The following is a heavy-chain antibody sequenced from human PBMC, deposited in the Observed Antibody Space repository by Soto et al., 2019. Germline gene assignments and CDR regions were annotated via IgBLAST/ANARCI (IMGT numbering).Heavy chain of an antibody. D-gene: IGHD7-27*01. CDR2: IWYDGSNK. Sequence: GGSLRLSCAASGFTFSSYGMHWVRQAPGKGLEWVAVIWYDGSNKYYADSVKGRFTISRDNSKNTLCLQMNSLRAEDTAVYYCARDGDSDAFDIWGQGTMVTVS. J-gene: IGHJ3*02. CDR3: ARDGDSDAFDI. CDR1: GFTFSSYG. V-gene: IGHV3-33*01.